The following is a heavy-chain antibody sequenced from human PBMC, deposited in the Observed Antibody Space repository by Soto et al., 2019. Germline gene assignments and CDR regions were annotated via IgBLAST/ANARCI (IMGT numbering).Heavy chain of an antibody. CDR2: INSDGSST. D-gene: IGHD3-3*01. J-gene: IGHJ6*02. CDR3: ARDPPYYDFWSGYYVAYGMDV. V-gene: IGHV3-74*01. Sequence: GGSLRLSCAASGFTFSSYWMHWVRQAPGKGLVWVSRINSDGSSTSYADSVKGRFTISRDNAKNTLYLQMNSLRAEDTAVYYCARDPPYYDFWSGYYVAYGMDVWGQGTTVTVSS. CDR1: GFTFSSYW.